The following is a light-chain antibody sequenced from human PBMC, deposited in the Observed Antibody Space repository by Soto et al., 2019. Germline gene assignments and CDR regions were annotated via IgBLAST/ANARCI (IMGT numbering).Light chain of an antibody. V-gene: IGLV3-1*01. J-gene: IGLJ2*01. CDR3: QAWDSETVV. Sequence: YELKQPSSLSVSPGQTAAIDCSGDGLGDKYGSWYQQKPGQSPVLVIHQNSRRPSVIPDRFSGSNSGHTVLLTICGTQPMDEADYYCQAWDSETVVFGGGTKLTVL. CDR1: GLGDKY. CDR2: QNS.